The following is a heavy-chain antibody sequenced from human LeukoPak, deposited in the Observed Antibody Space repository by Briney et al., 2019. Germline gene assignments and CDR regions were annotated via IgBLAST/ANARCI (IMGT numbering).Heavy chain of an antibody. CDR3: AKGDQWLVLRWFDP. Sequence: GGSLRLSCAASGFTFSSYCMHWGRQAPGHGLEWVAVISYDGSNKNYADSVKGRFTISRDNSKNTLYLQMNSLRAEDTAVYYCAKGDQWLVLRWFDPWGQGTLVTVSS. D-gene: IGHD6-19*01. CDR1: GFTFSSYC. CDR2: ISYDGSNK. J-gene: IGHJ5*02. V-gene: IGHV3-30*18.